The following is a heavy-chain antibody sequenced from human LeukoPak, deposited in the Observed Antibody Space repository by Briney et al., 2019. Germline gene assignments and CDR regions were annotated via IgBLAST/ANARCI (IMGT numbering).Heavy chain of an antibody. CDR2: IYYSGTT. D-gene: IGHD2/OR15-2a*01. CDR3: ARRLHFYALFDY. Sequence: SETLSLTCTVSGGSISNTNYYWGWIRQPPGKGLEWIGTIYYSGTTYSNPSLKSRVTISVDTSTNQFPLKVRSVTAADTAVYYCARRLHFYALFDYWGQGTLVTVSS. V-gene: IGHV4-39*01. CDR1: GGSISNTNYY. J-gene: IGHJ4*02.